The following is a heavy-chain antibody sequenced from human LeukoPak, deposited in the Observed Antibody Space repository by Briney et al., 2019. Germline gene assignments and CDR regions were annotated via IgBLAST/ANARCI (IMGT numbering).Heavy chain of an antibody. D-gene: IGHD3-22*01. CDR2: INGSGGST. V-gene: IGHV3-23*01. CDR1: GYTFTSYC. Sequence: GGTLRLSCAASGYTFTSYCMRWVRQAPGKGLEWVSAINGSGGSTYYAHSVKGRFTISRDNSMNTLYLQMNSLRAEDTAVYYCAKDFYGSSGYYHQGAFEIWGQGTMVTVSS. CDR3: AKDFYGSSGYYHQGAFEI. J-gene: IGHJ3*02.